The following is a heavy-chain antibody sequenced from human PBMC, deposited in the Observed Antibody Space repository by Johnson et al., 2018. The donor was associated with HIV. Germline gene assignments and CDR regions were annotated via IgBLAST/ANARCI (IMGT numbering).Heavy chain of an antibody. D-gene: IGHD3-10*01. CDR3: ARTPTFTRTFDI. CDR2: ISGSGDTA. CDR1: GVTFSNYA. V-gene: IGHV3-23*01. Sequence: AAGGVTFSNYAMSWVRQAPGKGLEWVSAISGSGDTAYYADSVKGRFTISRDSSKNTLYLQVNSLRAEDTAVYYCARTPTFTRTFDIWGQGTMVTVSS. J-gene: IGHJ3*02.